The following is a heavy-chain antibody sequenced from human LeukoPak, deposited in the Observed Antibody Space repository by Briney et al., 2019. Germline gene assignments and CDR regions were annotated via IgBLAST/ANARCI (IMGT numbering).Heavy chain of an antibody. D-gene: IGHD5-18*01. CDR2: ISSSSSTT. Sequence: PGGSLRLSCAASGFTFSSYSMNWVRQAPGKGLEWVSYISSSSSTTYYADSVKGRFTISRDNAKNSLYLQMNSLRAEDTAVYYCAREGDSYGLASAFDIWGQGTMVTVSS. CDR1: GFTFSSYS. J-gene: IGHJ3*02. CDR3: AREGDSYGLASAFDI. V-gene: IGHV3-48*01.